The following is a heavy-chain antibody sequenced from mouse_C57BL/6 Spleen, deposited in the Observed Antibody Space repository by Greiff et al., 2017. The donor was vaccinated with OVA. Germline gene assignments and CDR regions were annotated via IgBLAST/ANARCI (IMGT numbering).Heavy chain of an antibody. D-gene: IGHD2-12*01. Sequence: QVHVKQSGAELVRPGASVKLSCKASGYTFTDYYINWVKQRPGQGLEWIARIYPGSGNTYYNEKFKGKATLTAEKSSSTAYMQPSSLTSEDAADYCGTRTPYYYNVDYWGQGTTLTVSS. V-gene: IGHV1-76*01. CDR3: TRTPYYYNVDY. J-gene: IGHJ2*01. CDR2: IYPGSGNT. CDR1: GYTFTDYY.